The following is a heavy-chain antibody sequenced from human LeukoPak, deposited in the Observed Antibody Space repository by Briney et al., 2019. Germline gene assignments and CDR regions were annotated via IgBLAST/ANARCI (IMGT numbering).Heavy chain of an antibody. V-gene: IGHV4-39*07. D-gene: IGHD5-24*01. CDR1: GGSISSSSYY. Sequence: SETLSLTCTVSGGSISSSSYYWGWLRQPPGKGLEWIGSIYYSGSTYYNPSLKSRVTTSVDTSKNQFSLKLSSVTAADTAVYYCARVGGYNHAHDYWGQGTLVTVSS. CDR3: ARVGGYNHAHDY. CDR2: IYYSGST. J-gene: IGHJ4*02.